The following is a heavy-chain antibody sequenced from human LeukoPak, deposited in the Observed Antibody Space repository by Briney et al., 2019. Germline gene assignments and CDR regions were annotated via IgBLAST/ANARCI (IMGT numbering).Heavy chain of an antibody. CDR3: TTAPNIVYDSRGDAFDI. Sequence: GGSLRLSCAASGFTFSNAWMSWVRQAPGKGREWVGRIKSKTDGGTTDYAAPVKGRFTISRDDSKNTLYLQMNSLKTEDTAVYYCTTAPNIVYDSRGDAFDIWGQGTMVTVSS. CDR2: IKSKTDGGTT. J-gene: IGHJ3*02. D-gene: IGHD3-22*01. V-gene: IGHV3-15*01. CDR1: GFTFSNAW.